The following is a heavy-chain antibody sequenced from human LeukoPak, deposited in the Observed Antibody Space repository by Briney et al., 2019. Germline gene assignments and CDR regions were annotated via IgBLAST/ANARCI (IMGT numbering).Heavy chain of an antibody. D-gene: IGHD1-14*01. V-gene: IGHV3-7*01. Sequence: GGSLRLSCAASGFTFSSYAMSWVRQAPGKGLEWVANIKPDGSETNYVDSVKGRFTISRDNAKRSLYLQMNSLRVEDTAVYYCARAITDFDYWGQGTLVTVAS. J-gene: IGHJ4*02. CDR1: GFTFSSYA. CDR3: ARAITDFDY. CDR2: IKPDGSET.